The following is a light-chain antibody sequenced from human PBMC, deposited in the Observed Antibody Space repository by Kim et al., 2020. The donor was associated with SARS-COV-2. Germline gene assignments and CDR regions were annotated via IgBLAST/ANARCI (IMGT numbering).Light chain of an antibody. Sequence: QRVTISCSGSSSNIGSNTVSWYQQFLGTAPKLLIYSDNQRPSGVLDRFSASKSGSSASLAISGRQSDDEADYYFAAWDDSLNGRGVFGGGTKLTVL. CDR1: SSNIGSNT. CDR3: AAWDDSLNGRGV. J-gene: IGLJ3*02. CDR2: SDN. V-gene: IGLV1-44*01.